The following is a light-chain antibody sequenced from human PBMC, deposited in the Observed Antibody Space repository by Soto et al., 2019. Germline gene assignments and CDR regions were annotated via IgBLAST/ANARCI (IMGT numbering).Light chain of an antibody. CDR1: QSVSSY. Sequence: PGERATLSCRASQSVSSYLAWYQQKPGQAPRLLIYAASNRATGIPPRFSGSGSGTDFTLTISSLEPEDFAIYYCHQRSNWPQTFGQGTKLEIK. CDR3: HQRSNWPQT. V-gene: IGKV3-11*01. J-gene: IGKJ2*01. CDR2: AAS.